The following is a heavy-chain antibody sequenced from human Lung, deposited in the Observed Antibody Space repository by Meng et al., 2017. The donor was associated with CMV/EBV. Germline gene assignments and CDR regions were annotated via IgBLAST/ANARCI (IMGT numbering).Heavy chain of an antibody. J-gene: IGHJ6*04. CDR3: TRDKTIVTSWMSNNYYGMDV. CDR1: GFTFGDYT. V-gene: IGHV3-49*04. Sequence: SCTASGFTFGDYTLSWVRQAPGKGLEWVGFIRSKAFGGATEYGASVKGRFTISRDDSKGIAYLQMNSLKTEDTAVYYCTRDKTIVTSWMSNNYYGMDVGXKGTXVTVSS. CDR2: IRSKAFGGAT. D-gene: IGHD4-17*01.